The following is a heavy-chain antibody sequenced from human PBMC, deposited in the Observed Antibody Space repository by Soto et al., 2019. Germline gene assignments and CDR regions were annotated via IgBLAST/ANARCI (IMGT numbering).Heavy chain of an antibody. J-gene: IGHJ6*02. CDR2: IYYSGST. V-gene: IGHV4-39*01. CDR3: ASSYDYGMDV. CDR1: GGSISGSSYY. Sequence: SETLSLTCTVSGGSISGSSYYWGWIRQPPGKGLEWIGSIYYSGSTYYDPSLKSRVTISVDTSKNQFSLKLSSVTAADTAVYYCASSYDYGMDVWGQGTTVTVSS.